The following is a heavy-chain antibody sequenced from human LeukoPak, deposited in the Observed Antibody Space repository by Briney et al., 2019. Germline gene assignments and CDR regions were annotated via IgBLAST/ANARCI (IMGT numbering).Heavy chain of an antibody. CDR2: ISSCSSYI. D-gene: IGHD3-10*01. Sequence: GGSLRLSCAASGFTFSSYSMNWVRQAPGKGLEWVSSISSCSSYIYYADSVKGRFTISRDNAKNSLYLQMNSLRAEDTAVYYCARDPVLLWFGAFDYWGQGTLVTVSS. CDR1: GFTFSSYS. CDR3: ARDPVLLWFGAFDY. J-gene: IGHJ4*02. V-gene: IGHV3-21*01.